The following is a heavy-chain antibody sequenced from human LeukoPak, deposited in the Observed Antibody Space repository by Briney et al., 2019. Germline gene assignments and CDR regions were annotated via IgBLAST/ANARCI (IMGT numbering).Heavy chain of an antibody. CDR1: GGSINSYY. CDR2: IKHSGST. V-gene: IGHV4-34*01. J-gene: IGHJ5*02. D-gene: IGHD1-26*01. Sequence: SETLSLTCTVSGGSINSYYWSWIRLPPGKGLEWIGEIKHSGSTNYNPSLKSRVTISVDTSKNQFSLKLSSVTAADTAVYYCAKKWGNWFDPWGQGTLVTVSS. CDR3: AKKWGNWFDP.